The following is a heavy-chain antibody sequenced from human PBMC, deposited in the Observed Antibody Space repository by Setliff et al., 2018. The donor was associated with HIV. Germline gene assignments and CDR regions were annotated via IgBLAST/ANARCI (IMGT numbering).Heavy chain of an antibody. J-gene: IGHJ5*02. Sequence: SETLSLTCTVSGGSISSGGYFWSWIRQLPGKGLEWIGYIYYSGSTYYNPSLKSRVTISVDTAKNQFSLKLISVTAADTAVYYCARAEGYYDSSLLGGSFDPWGQGTLVTVSS. V-gene: IGHV4-31*03. CDR1: GGSISSGGYF. D-gene: IGHD3-22*01. CDR2: IYYSGST. CDR3: ARAEGYYDSSLLGGSFDP.